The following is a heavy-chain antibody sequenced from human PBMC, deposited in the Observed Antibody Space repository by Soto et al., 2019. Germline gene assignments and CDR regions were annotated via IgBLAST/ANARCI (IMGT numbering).Heavy chain of an antibody. CDR1: GFTFSSYA. Sequence: PGGSLRLSCAASGFTFSSYAMHWVRQAPGKGLEWVAVISYDGSNKYYADSVKGRFTISRDNSKNTLYLQMNSLRAEDTAVYYCAKGDIVVVPAAIHPDYEWELPTGALDYWGQGPLVTVSS. CDR2: ISYDGSNK. J-gene: IGHJ4*02. V-gene: IGHV3-30-3*01. CDR3: AKGDIVVVPAAIHPDYEWELPTGALDY. D-gene: IGHD2-2*01.